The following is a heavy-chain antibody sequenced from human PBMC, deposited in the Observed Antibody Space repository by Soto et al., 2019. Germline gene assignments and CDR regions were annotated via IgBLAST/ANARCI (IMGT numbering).Heavy chain of an antibody. D-gene: IGHD3-9*01. J-gene: IGHJ3*02. CDR2: IDPSDSYT. CDR3: ASDYDILTGYYNAASDI. Sequence: PGESLKISCKGSGYSFTSYWISWVRQMLGKGLEWMGRIDPSDSYTNYSPSFQGHVTISADKSISTAYLQWSSLKASDTAMYYCASDYDILTGYYNAASDIWGQGTMVTVSS. CDR1: GYSFTSYW. V-gene: IGHV5-10-1*01.